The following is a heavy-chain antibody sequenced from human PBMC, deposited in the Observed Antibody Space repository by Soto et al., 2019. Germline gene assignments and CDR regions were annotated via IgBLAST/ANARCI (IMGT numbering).Heavy chain of an antibody. J-gene: IGHJ4*02. V-gene: IGHV1-69*12. CDR1: GGTFSSYA. CDR3: ARDSAGLVRGVDYPPRLNY. Sequence: QVQLVQSGAEVKKPGSSVKVSCKASGGTFSSYAINWVRQAPGQGLEWMGGIIPIFGTANYAQKFQGRVTITADESTSTAYMELSSLRSEDTAVYYCARDSAGLVRGVDYPPRLNYWGQGTLVTVSS. CDR2: IIPIFGTA. D-gene: IGHD3-10*01.